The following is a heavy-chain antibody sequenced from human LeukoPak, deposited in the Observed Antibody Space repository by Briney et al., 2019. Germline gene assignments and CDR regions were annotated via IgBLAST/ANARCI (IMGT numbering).Heavy chain of an antibody. CDR1: GFTFSSYW. V-gene: IGHV3-7*03. Sequence: GGSLRLSCAASGFTFSSYWMSWVRQAPGKGLEWVANIKQDGSEKYYVDSVKGRFTISRDNAKNSLCLQMNSLRAEDTAVYYCAKDSSSGGYYYYYYMDVWGKGTTVTVSS. J-gene: IGHJ6*03. CDR2: IKQDGSEK. D-gene: IGHD6-19*01. CDR3: AKDSSSGGYYYYYYMDV.